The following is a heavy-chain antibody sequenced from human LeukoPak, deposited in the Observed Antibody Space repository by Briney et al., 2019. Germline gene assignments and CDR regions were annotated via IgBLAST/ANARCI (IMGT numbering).Heavy chain of an antibody. J-gene: IGHJ5*02. Sequence: GGSLRLSCAASGFTFDSVAMTWVRQAPGKGLEWVSGISSSGGTTYYADSVKGRFTISRDNSKNTLYLQMNSLRVGDTAVYYCAKGRGEYSSEGFDPWGQGTLVTVSS. V-gene: IGHV3-23*01. D-gene: IGHD4-11*01. CDR2: ISSSGGTT. CDR3: AKGRGEYSSEGFDP. CDR1: GFTFDSVA.